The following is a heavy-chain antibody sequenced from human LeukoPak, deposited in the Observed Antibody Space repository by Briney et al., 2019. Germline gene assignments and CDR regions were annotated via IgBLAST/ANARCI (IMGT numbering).Heavy chain of an antibody. CDR3: ARLRTGGDYDAFDI. CDR1: GGSISSYY. J-gene: IGHJ3*02. V-gene: IGHV4-59*01. Sequence: RTSETLSLTCTVSGGSISSYYWSWIRQPPGKGLEWIGYIYYSGSTNYNPSLKSRVTISVDTSKNQFSLKLNSVASADTAVYYCARLRTGGDYDAFDIWGQGTMVTVSS. D-gene: IGHD2-21*02. CDR2: IYYSGST.